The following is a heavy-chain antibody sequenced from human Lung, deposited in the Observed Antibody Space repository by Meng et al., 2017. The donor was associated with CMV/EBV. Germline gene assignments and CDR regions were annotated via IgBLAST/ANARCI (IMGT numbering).Heavy chain of an antibody. CDR1: GYTFTSYY. D-gene: IGHD5-18*01. V-gene: IGHV1-46*01. Sequence: ASVXVSXKASGYTFTSYYMHWVRQAPGQGLEWMGIINPSGGSTSYAQKFQGRVTMTRDTSTSTVYMELSSLRSEDTAVYYCARDRERGYSYGIIDYWGKGTXVTVSS. CDR3: ARDRERGYSYGIIDY. CDR2: INPSGGST. J-gene: IGHJ4*02.